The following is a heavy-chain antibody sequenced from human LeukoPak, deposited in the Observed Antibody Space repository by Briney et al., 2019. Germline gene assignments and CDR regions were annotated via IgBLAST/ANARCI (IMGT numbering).Heavy chain of an antibody. CDR3: ARDEMISAELDP. J-gene: IGHJ5*02. CDR1: GYTFTGYY. CDR2: INPSSGGT. V-gene: IGHV1-2*02. Sequence: ASVKVSCKASGYTFTGYYMHWVRQAPGQGLEWMGWINPSSGGTNYAQKFQGRVTMTRDTSISTAYMELSRLRSDDTAVYYCARDEMISAELDPWGQGTLVTVSS. D-gene: IGHD3/OR15-3a*01.